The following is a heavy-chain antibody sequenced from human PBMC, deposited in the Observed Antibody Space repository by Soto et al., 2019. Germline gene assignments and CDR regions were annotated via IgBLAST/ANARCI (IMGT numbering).Heavy chain of an antibody. CDR1: GYTFTSYA. V-gene: IGHV1-3*01. CDR3: ARAPSWYSFDY. Sequence: VASVKVSCKASGYTFTSYAMHWVRQAPGQRLEWMGWINAGNANTKYSQKFQGRVTFTRDTSASTAYMELSSLRSEDTAVYYCARAPSWYSFDYWGQGTLVTVSS. J-gene: IGHJ4*02. D-gene: IGHD6-13*01. CDR2: INAGNANT.